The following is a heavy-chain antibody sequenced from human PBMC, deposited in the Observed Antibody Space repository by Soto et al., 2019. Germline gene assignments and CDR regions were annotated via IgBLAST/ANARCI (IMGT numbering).Heavy chain of an antibody. D-gene: IGHD6-6*01. V-gene: IGHV3-11*06. J-gene: IGHJ4*02. CDR1: GFTFSDFY. CDR3: ARVNVGVAARRYNFDY. Sequence: QVQLVESGGGLVKPGGSLRLSCAASGFTFSDFYMSWIRRAPGKGLEWISYISHSGSYTNYADSVKGRFTISRDNAKNSLYLQMSGLRAGDTAVCYCARVNVGVAARRYNFDYWGQGTLVTVSS. CDR2: ISHSGSYT.